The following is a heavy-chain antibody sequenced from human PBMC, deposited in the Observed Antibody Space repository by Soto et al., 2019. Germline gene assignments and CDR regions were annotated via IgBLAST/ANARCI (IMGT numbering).Heavy chain of an antibody. J-gene: IGHJ4*02. Sequence: SETLSLTCSVSGASVSSYYWSWFRQPVGKGLEWIGRIHSSGNLNYNPSLESRVTMSLDTSKNQFSLRLSSLTAADTALYLCARDVGKNYWDQGTRVTVSS. CDR1: GASVSSYY. CDR2: IHSSGNL. D-gene: IGHD3-10*01. V-gene: IGHV4-4*07. CDR3: ARDVGKNY.